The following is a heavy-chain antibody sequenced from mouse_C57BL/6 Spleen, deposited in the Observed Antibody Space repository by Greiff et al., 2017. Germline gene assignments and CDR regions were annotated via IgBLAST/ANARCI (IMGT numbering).Heavy chain of an antibody. J-gene: IGHJ3*01. D-gene: IGHD2-3*01. Sequence: QVQLQQSGPELVKPGASVKISCKASGYSFTSYYIHWVKQRPGQGLEWIGWIYPGSGNTKYNEKFKGKATLTADTSSSTAYMQLSSLTSEDSAVYYCARGPYDGYYWFAYWGQGTLVTVSA. CDR3: ARGPYDGYYWFAY. CDR1: GYSFTSYY. V-gene: IGHV1-66*01. CDR2: IYPGSGNT.